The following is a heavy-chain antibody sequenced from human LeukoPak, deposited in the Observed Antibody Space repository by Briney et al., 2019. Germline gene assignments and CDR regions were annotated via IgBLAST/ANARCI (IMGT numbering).Heavy chain of an antibody. J-gene: IGHJ4*02. CDR2: IYYSGST. Sequence: TSETLTLTCTVSGGSISSSSYYWGWIRQPPGKGLEWIGSIYYSGSTYYNPSLKSRVTISVDTSKNQFSLKLSSVTAADTAVYYCARRSRGYSGYDPRGAFDYRGQGTLVTVSS. CDR3: ARRSRGYSGYDPRGAFDY. V-gene: IGHV4-39*01. D-gene: IGHD5-12*01. CDR1: GGSISSSSYY.